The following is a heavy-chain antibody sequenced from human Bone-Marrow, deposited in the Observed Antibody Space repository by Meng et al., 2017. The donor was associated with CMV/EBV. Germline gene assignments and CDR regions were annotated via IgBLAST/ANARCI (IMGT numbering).Heavy chain of an antibody. V-gene: IGHV3-30*04. CDR1: GFTFSSYA. CDR2: ISYDGSNK. J-gene: IGHJ3*02. CDR3: ARDSFYCGGDCYTDHTPTPPPIPFDI. Sequence: GESLKISCAASGFTFSSYAMHWVRQAPGKGLEWVAVISYDGSNKYYADSVKGRFTISRDNSKNTLYLQMNSLRAEDTAVYYCARDSFYCGGDCYTDHTPTPPPIPFDIWGQGTMVTVSS. D-gene: IGHD2-21*01.